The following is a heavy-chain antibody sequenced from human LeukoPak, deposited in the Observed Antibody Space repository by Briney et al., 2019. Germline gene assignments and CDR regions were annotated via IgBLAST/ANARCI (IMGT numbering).Heavy chain of an antibody. CDR1: GVSVSSFY. CDR3: ARDDYDDSTRGLDY. J-gene: IGHJ4*02. D-gene: IGHD4-17*01. V-gene: IGHV4-4*07. CDR2: IYATGNT. Sequence: KTSETLSLTCTVSGVSVSSFYWTWIRRPAGKGLEWIGRIYATGNTNFNPSLKSRVTMSIDTSKNQFSLKLSSVTAADTAVYYCARDDYDDSTRGLDYWGQGTLVTVSS.